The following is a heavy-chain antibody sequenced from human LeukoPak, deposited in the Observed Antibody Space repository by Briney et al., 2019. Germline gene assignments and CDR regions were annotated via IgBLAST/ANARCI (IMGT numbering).Heavy chain of an antibody. CDR3: ARDGQAFNSNWDYFEY. V-gene: IGHV3-23*01. CDR1: GFTFDTFA. D-gene: IGHD7-27*01. Sequence: GGSLRLSCAASGFTFDTFAMAWVRLAPGKGLEWVSSIGNTETYYADSVKGRFTISRDNSKSTIYLHTNNLRAEDTALYYCARDGQAFNSNWDYFEYWGQGTPVTVSS. CDR2: IGNTET. J-gene: IGHJ4*02.